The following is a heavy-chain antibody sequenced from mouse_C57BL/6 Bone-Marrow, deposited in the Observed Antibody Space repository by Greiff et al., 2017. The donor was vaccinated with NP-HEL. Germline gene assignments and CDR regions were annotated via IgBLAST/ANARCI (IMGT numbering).Heavy chain of an antibody. CDR2: INPSSGYT. D-gene: IGHD4-1*01. Sequence: QVQLQQSGAELARPGASVKMSCKASGYTFTSYTMHWVKQRPGQGLEWIGYINPSSGYTKYNQKFKDKATLTADKSSSTAYMQLSSLTSEDSAVYYCARYRTGLWFAYWGQGTLVTVSA. CDR3: ARYRTGLWFAY. CDR1: GYTFTSYT. V-gene: IGHV1-4*01. J-gene: IGHJ3*01.